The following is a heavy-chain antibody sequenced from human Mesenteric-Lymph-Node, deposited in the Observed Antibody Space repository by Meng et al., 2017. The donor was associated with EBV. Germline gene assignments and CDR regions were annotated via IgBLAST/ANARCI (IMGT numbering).Heavy chain of an antibody. CDR2: MNPNAGYS. Sequence: QLWEVGAGVGNVGAVVKGSWKVSGYPFTNYDINWVRPAPGQGLEWMGWMNPNAGYSKYAQKFQGRVTMTTNTSISTAYMELSGLRSEDTAVYYCARKESYYGSGSFFFDYWGQGTLVTVSS. CDR3: ARKESYYGSGSFFFDY. CDR1: GYPFTNYD. D-gene: IGHD3-10*01. V-gene: IGHV1-8*01. J-gene: IGHJ4*02.